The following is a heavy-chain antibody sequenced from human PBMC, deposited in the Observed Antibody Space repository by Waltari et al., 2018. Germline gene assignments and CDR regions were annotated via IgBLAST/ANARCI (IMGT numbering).Heavy chain of an antibody. J-gene: IGHJ4*02. V-gene: IGHV3-74*01. CDR2: ISNDETSI. D-gene: IGHD4-17*01. CDR3: ARDGVYGDYFDY. Sequence: EEQLLESGGGLVQPGDSLRLSCAASGFRFSNYWMNWVRQAPGKGLVWVARISNDETSISYADSVKGRFTISRDNAKNTLYLQMKRLRAEDTAVYYCARDGVYGDYFDYWGQGTLVTVSS. CDR1: GFRFSNYW.